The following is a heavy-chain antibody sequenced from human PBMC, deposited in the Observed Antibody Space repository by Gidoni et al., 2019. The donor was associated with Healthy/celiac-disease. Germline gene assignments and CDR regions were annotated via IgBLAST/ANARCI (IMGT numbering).Heavy chain of an antibody. V-gene: IGHV3-64D*08. CDR2: ISSNGGST. D-gene: IGHD3-10*01. Sequence: EVQLVESGGGLVQPGGSLRLYCSASGFTFSSYAMHWVRQAPGKGLEYVSAISSNGGSTYYADSVKGRFTISRDNSKNTLYLQMSSLRAEDTAVYYCVKDQWFGEPPHFDYWGQGTLVTVSS. J-gene: IGHJ4*02. CDR3: VKDQWFGEPPHFDY. CDR1: GFTFSSYA.